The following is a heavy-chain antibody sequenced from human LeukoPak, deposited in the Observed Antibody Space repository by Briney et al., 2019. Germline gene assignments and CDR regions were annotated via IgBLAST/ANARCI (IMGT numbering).Heavy chain of an antibody. CDR1: GFTFSSYG. CDR2: IWYDGSNK. CDR3: AKDLIVVVPAAGPRDYYYYYGMDV. D-gene: IGHD2-2*01. J-gene: IGHJ6*02. V-gene: IGHV3-30*02. Sequence: PGGSLRLSCAASGFTFSSYGMHWVRQAPGKGLEWVAVIWYDGSNKYYADSVKGRFTISRDNSKNTLYPQMNSLRAEDTAVYYCAKDLIVVVPAAGPRDYYYYYGMDVWGQGTTVTVSS.